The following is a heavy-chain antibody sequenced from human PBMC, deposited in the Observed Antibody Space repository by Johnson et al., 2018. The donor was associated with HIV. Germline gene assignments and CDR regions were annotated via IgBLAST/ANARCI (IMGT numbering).Heavy chain of an antibody. Sequence: QVQLVESGGGVVQPGRSLRLSCAASRFTFSSYAMHWVRQAPGKVLEWVAVISYDGSNKYYADSVKGRFTISRDNSKNTLYLQMNSLRADDTAVYYCAKFPYTAMASDAFDIWGQGTMVTVSS. J-gene: IGHJ3*02. D-gene: IGHD5-18*01. V-gene: IGHV3-30*04. CDR1: RFTFSSYA. CDR2: ISYDGSNK. CDR3: AKFPYTAMASDAFDI.